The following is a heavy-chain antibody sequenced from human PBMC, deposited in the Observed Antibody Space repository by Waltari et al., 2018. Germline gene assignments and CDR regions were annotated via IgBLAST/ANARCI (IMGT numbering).Heavy chain of an antibody. J-gene: IGHJ3*02. D-gene: IGHD2-15*01. Sequence: QLQLQESGPGLVKPSGTLSLTCTAPGGSISRRSYYRGWLRQPPGKGLAGIGSIYYSGSTYYNPSLKSRVTISVDTSKNQFSLKLSSVTAADTAVYYCARSLVEGDAFDIWGQGTMVTVSS. CDR1: GGSISRRSYY. CDR3: ARSLVEGDAFDI. CDR2: IYYSGST. V-gene: IGHV4-39*07.